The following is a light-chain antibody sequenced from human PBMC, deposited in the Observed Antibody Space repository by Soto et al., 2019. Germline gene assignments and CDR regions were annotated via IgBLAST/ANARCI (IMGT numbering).Light chain of an antibody. CDR3: QQSYRTPLA. V-gene: IGKV1-39*01. Sequence: DFQMIQSPASLSASVGERVSTTCRARHSISNYLNSYQQKPGTAPNFLIYAASSLQSGVPSRFRGSGSGTAFALTISSLQPEDFATYYCQQSYRTPLAYGPATKVDIK. CDR1: HSISNY. J-gene: IGKJ3*01. CDR2: AAS.